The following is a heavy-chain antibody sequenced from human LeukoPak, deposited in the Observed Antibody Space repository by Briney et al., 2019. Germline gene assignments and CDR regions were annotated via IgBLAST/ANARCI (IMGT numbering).Heavy chain of an antibody. CDR1: GFTFSSYG. CDR2: IRYDGSNK. J-gene: IGHJ4*02. CDR3: ALNRGSGWYFHY. Sequence: GGSLRLSCAASGFTFSSYGMHWVRQAPGKGLEWVAFIRYDGSNKYYADSVKGRFTISRDNSKNTLYLQMNSLRAEDTAVYYCALNRGSGWYFHYWGQGTLVTVSS. D-gene: IGHD6-19*01. V-gene: IGHV3-30*02.